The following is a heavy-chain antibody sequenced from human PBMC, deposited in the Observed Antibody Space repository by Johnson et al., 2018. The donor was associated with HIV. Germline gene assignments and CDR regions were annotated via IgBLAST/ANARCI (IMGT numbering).Heavy chain of an antibody. CDR2: IPHDGSNK. CDR1: GFTVSSYT. Sequence: QVQLVESGGGVVQPGRSLRLSCAASGFTVSSYTVHWFRQAPGKGLEWVILIPHDGSNKYYAESVRGRLTISRDNSKNTLYLQMNSLRPEDTAVYYCARDVDGGSYWGDDASDIWGQGTMVTVSS. J-gene: IGHJ3*02. V-gene: IGHV3-30-3*01. D-gene: IGHD1-26*01. CDR3: ARDVDGGSYWGDDASDI.